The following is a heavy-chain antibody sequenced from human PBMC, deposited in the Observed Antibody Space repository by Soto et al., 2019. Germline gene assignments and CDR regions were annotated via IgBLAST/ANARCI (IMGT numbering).Heavy chain of an antibody. CDR1: GINFNSLC. D-gene: IGHD3-16*01. J-gene: IGHJ3*02. CDR3: AKDNRWPRFEEHARAFDI. CDR2: ISGSWGST. V-gene: IGHV3-23*01. Sequence: EVQLLESGGGLVQPGGAPRPSLAAAGINFNSLCMDLGRPAPWKGLGGVSGISGSWGSTYYADSVKGRFTISRDNSKNTLYLQMNSLRAEDTAVYYCAKDNRWPRFEEHARAFDIWGQGTMVTVSS.